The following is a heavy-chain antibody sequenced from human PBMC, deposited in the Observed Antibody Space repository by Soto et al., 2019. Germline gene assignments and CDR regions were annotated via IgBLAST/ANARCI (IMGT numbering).Heavy chain of an antibody. J-gene: IGHJ4*02. D-gene: IGHD3-16*01. CDR1: GFTFSSYG. CDR2: LWSYWSTGTNE. CDR3: ARVGGSYYFDH. V-gene: IGHV3-33*01. Sequence: SLRLSCAASGFTFSSYGMHWVRQAPGKGLEWVAVLWSYWSTGTNEYYADSVKGRFTISRDNSKNMLYLQMNSLRGEDTAVYYCARVGGSYYFDHWGQGTLVTVS.